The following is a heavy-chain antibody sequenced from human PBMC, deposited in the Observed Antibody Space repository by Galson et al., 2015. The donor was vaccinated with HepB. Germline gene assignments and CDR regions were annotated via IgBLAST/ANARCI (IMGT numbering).Heavy chain of an antibody. J-gene: IGHJ3*01. D-gene: IGHD4-17*01. CDR3: AKDMGHGDYGWAFDV. CDR2: ISWNSGNI. CDR1: GFIFDDYT. V-gene: IGHV3-9*01. Sequence: SLRLSCAASGFIFDDYTMHWVRQVLGKGLEWVSRISWNSGNIGYADSVKGRFTISRDNAENSLYLQMDSLRAEDTALYYCAKDMGHGDYGWAFDVWGQGTMVIVSS.